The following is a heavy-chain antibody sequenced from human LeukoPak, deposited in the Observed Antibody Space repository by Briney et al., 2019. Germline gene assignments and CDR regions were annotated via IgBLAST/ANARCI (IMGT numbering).Heavy chain of an antibody. CDR3: ARDAPFLLGAFDI. D-gene: IGHD2-21*01. CDR2: ISYDGSNK. CDR1: GFTFSSYA. J-gene: IGHJ3*02. Sequence: GGSLRLSCAASGFTFSSYAMHWVRQAPGKGLEWVAVISYDGSNKYYADSVKGRFTISRDNSKNTLYLQMNSLRAEDTAVYYCARDAPFLLGAFDIWGQGTMVTVSS. V-gene: IGHV3-30-3*01.